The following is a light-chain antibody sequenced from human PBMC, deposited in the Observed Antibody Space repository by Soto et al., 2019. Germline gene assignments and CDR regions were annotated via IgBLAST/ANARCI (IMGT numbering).Light chain of an antibody. J-gene: IGKJ1*01. V-gene: IGKV3-15*01. CDR3: QQYYNWRT. CDR1: QSVSSN. Sequence: EIVMTQSPGTLSVSPGERATLSCRASQSVSSNLAWYQQRPGQAPRLLIYGASTRATGIPARFSGSGSGTEFTLTITSLQSEDFAIYYRQQYYNWRTFGQGTKVDIK. CDR2: GAS.